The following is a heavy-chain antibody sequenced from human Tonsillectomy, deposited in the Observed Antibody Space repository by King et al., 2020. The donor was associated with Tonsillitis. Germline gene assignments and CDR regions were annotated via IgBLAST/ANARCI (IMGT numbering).Heavy chain of an antibody. CDR3: ARDSIVVVPAAQPSNYYYYYGMDV. J-gene: IGHJ6*02. CDR1: GFTFSSYW. D-gene: IGHD2-2*01. V-gene: IGHV3-7*01. Sequence: VQLVESGGGLVQPGGSLRLSCAASGFTFSSYWMSWVRQAPGKGLEWVANIKQDGSEKYYVDSVKGRFTISRVNAKNSLYLQMNSLGAEDTAVYYCARDSIVVVPAAQPSNYYYYYGMDVWGQGTTVTVSS. CDR2: IKQDGSEK.